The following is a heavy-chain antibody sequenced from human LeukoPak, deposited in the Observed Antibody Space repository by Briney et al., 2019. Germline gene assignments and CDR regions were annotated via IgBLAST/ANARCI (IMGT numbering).Heavy chain of an antibody. V-gene: IGHV1-18*01. Sequence: ASVKVSCKASGYTFTSYDISWVRQAPGQGLEWMGWISAYNGNTNYAQKLQGRVTMTTDTSTSTAYMELRSLRSDDTAVYYCARGIVGATILRDFDYWGQGTLVTVSS. CDR1: GYTFTSYD. CDR2: ISAYNGNT. CDR3: ARGIVGATILRDFDY. J-gene: IGHJ4*02. D-gene: IGHD1-26*01.